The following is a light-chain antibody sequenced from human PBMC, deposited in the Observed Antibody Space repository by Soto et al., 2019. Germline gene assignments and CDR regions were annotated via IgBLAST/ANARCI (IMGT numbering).Light chain of an antibody. V-gene: IGLV2-14*03. CDR2: DVS. Sequence: QSALTQPASVSGSHGQSITISCTGTSNDVGGYNYVSWFQQHAGKAPKFMIYDVSHRSSGVSNRFSGSKSGNTASLTISWLQAEGEADYYCCPYTRTTSLVFGTGTKLTAL. CDR1: SNDVGGYNY. CDR3: CPYTRTTSLV. J-gene: IGLJ1*01.